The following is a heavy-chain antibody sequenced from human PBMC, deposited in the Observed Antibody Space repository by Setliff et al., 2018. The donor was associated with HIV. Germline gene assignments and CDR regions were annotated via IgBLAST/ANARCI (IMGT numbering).Heavy chain of an antibody. CDR3: ARDVMEYFGNYFDY. Sequence: PSETLSLTCAVYSGSFSGYRWTWIRQPPGKGLEWIGEINHRGSTTYNPSLRSRVTISVDTSKNQFSLKLNSVTAADTALYYCARDVMEYFGNYFDYWGQGALVTVSS. J-gene: IGHJ4*02. CDR2: INHRGST. V-gene: IGHV4-34*01. D-gene: IGHD3-3*01. CDR1: SGSFSGYR.